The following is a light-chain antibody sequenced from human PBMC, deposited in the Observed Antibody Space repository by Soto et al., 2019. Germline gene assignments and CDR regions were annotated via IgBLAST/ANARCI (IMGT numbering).Light chain of an antibody. CDR1: NSNIGNNT. J-gene: IGLJ3*02. CDR2: NNN. V-gene: IGLV1-44*01. CDR3: SPWDDSLNAPV. Sequence: QSVLTQPPSASGTPGQRVTISCSGSNSNIGNNTVNWYQQLPVTAPKLLIYNNNQRPSGVPDRFSGSKSGTSASLAISGLQSEYETDYDWSPWDDSLNAPVCGVGTTVTVL.